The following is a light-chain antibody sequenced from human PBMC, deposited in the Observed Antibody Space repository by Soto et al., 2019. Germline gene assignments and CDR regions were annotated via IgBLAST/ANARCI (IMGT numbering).Light chain of an antibody. Sequence: EIVMTQSPATLSVSLGGRDPLSCRARQSISDTLAWYPQKPGQAPRLLIHGASTRAPGFPARFSGSGSGTDFTLTISSLQSEDFAVYYCQQYNNWPWTFGQGTKVDIK. J-gene: IGKJ1*01. CDR2: GAS. CDR1: QSISDT. V-gene: IGKV3-15*01. CDR3: QQYNNWPWT.